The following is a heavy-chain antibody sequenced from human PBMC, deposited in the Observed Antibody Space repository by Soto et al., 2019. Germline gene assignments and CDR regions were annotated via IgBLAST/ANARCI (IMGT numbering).Heavy chain of an antibody. Sequence: SETLSLTCIVSGESISSSSYYWGCIRQPPGKGLEWIGSIYYSGRTYYNPSFKSRVTISIDTSKNQFSLKLSSVTATDTAVYYCARQRTTVVTQAYFDHWGQGALVTVSS. CDR3: ARQRTTVVTQAYFDH. CDR2: IYYSGRT. CDR1: GESISSSSYY. D-gene: IGHD2-21*02. V-gene: IGHV4-39*01. J-gene: IGHJ4*02.